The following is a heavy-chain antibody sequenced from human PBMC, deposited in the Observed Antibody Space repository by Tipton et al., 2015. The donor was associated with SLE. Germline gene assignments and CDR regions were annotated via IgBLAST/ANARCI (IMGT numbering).Heavy chain of an antibody. CDR3: ARRLNWNCLDY. J-gene: IGHJ4*02. CDR2: SNNSGST. CDR1: GGSFSGYY. V-gene: IGHV4-34*01. D-gene: IGHD1-7*01. Sequence: TLSLTCAVYGGSFSGYYWSWIRQPPGKGLEWIGESNNSGSTNYNPSLKSRVTISVDTSKNQFSLKVSSVTAADTAVYYCARRLNWNCLDYWGQGTLVTVSS.